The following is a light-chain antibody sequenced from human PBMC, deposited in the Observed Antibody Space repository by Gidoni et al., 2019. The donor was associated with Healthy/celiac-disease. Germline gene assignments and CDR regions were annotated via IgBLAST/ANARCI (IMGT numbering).Light chain of an antibody. J-gene: IGKJ4*01. Sequence: DIQLTQSPSPLSASVGDRVTSTCRASQSISSWLAWYQQKPEKAPKLLSCDASRVEGGVPTRFGSGGSGAEITLTISILQHDDFATYCCQQYNSYSLTFGGXTKVEIK. CDR2: DAS. CDR3: QQYNSYSLT. V-gene: IGKV1-5*01. CDR1: QSISSW.